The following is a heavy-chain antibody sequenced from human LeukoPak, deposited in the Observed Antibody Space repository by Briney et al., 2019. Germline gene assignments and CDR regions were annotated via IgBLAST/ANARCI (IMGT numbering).Heavy chain of an antibody. CDR2: IRYDGSNQ. D-gene: IGHD3-10*01. Sequence: PGGSLRLSCAASGFTFSSYGMNWVRQAPGKGLEWVAFIRYDGSNQYYADSVKGRFTISRDNSKNTLYLQMNSLRAEDTAVYYCAKVYVGAGSDYYYMDVWGKGTTVTVSS. CDR1: GFTFSSYG. V-gene: IGHV3-30*02. CDR3: AKVYVGAGSDYYYMDV. J-gene: IGHJ6*03.